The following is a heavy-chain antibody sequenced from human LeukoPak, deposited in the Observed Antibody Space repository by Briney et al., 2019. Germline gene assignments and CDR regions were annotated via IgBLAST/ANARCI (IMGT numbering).Heavy chain of an antibody. CDR2: ISSGSSYI. CDR1: GFTFSSYS. V-gene: IGHV3-21*01. CDR3: ARVPSLDY. J-gene: IGHJ4*02. Sequence: GGSLRLPCAASGFTFSSYSMNWVRQAPGKGLEWVSSISSGSSYIYYADSVKGRFTISRDNAKNSLYLQMNSLRAEDTAVYYCARVPSLDYWGQGTLVTVSS.